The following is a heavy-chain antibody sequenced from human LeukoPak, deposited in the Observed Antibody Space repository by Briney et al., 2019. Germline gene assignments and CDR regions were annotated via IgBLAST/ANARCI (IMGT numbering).Heavy chain of an antibody. CDR1: GFTFSSYS. Sequence: PGGSLRLSCAASGFTFSSYSMNWVRQAPGKGLEWVSSISSSSSYIYYADSAKGRFTISRDNAKNSLYLQMNSLRAEDTAVYYCASDYDLAPTDYWGQGTLVTVSS. CDR3: ASDYDLAPTDY. CDR2: ISSSSSYI. J-gene: IGHJ4*02. V-gene: IGHV3-21*01. D-gene: IGHD3-3*01.